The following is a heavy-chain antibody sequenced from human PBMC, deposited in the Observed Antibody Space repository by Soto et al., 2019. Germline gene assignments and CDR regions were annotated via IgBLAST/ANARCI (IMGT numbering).Heavy chain of an antibody. V-gene: IGHV3-23*01. CDR1: GFTFSSYA. CDR2: ITGSSGTR. J-gene: IGHJ4*02. CDR3: AKGPLGAVAGVERYFDF. Sequence: GGSLRLSCAASGFTFSSYAMNWVRQAPGKGLEWVSAITGSSGTRYYADSVKGRFTISRDNSKNTLYLQMNSLRPEDTAIYYCAKGPLGAVAGVERYFDFWGQGTLVTVSS. D-gene: IGHD6-19*01.